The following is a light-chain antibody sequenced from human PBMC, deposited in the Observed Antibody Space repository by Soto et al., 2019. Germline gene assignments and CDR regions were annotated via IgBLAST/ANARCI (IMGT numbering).Light chain of an antibody. Sequence: DIQMTQSPSTLSASVGDRVTITCRASQSISSWLAWYQQKPGKAPKLLIYDASSLESGVPSRFSGSGSGTEFTPTISRLQPDDFATYYCQQYNSYLWTFGQGTKVEIK. CDR2: DAS. J-gene: IGKJ1*01. CDR3: QQYNSYLWT. V-gene: IGKV1-5*01. CDR1: QSISSW.